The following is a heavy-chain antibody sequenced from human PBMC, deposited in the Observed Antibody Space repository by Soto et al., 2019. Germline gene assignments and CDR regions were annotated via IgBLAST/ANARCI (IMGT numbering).Heavy chain of an antibody. Sequence: AAVKVSCKASGYLFTAYSMHWVRLAPGQGLEWMGVVNPSGGSTKYAQNFQGRVTMTRDTSTTTIYMELSSLRSDDTAIYYCAREENCSGGTCYSEYFHRWGQGTLVTVSS. CDR3: AREENCSGGTCYSEYFHR. CDR2: VNPSGGST. CDR1: GYLFTAYS. J-gene: IGHJ1*01. D-gene: IGHD2-15*01. V-gene: IGHV1-46*01.